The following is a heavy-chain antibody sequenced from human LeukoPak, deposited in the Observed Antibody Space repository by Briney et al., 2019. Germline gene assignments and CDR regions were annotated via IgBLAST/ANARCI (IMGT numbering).Heavy chain of an antibody. J-gene: IGHJ6*03. CDR2: IWYGGSNK. CDR1: GLHLNRYG. Sequence: PGGPLTLFCALSGLHLNRYGMQGLPQATEKGVEGVADIWYGGSNKYYPDSVEGRLTISKDNSKNMPYLQKKSLRAEDTAVYYCAKGGVPAAPHYYYYYMDVWGKGATVTVSS. V-gene: IGHV3-33*06. CDR3: AKGGVPAAPHYYYYYMDV. D-gene: IGHD2-2*01.